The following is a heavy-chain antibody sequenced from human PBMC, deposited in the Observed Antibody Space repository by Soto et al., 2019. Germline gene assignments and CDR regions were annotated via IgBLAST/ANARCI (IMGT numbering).Heavy chain of an antibody. J-gene: IGHJ4*02. CDR1: GYTFTSYY. Sequence: ASVKVSCKASGYTFTSYYMHWVRQAPGQGLEWMGIINPSGVSTSYAQKFQGRVTMTRDTSTSTVYMELSSLRSEDTAVYYCASLGIAVAGTDYFDYWGQGTLVTVSS. CDR2: INPSGVST. CDR3: ASLGIAVAGTDYFDY. V-gene: IGHV1-46*01. D-gene: IGHD6-19*01.